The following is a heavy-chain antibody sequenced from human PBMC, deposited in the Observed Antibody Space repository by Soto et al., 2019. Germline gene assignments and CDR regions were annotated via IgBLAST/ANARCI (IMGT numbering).Heavy chain of an antibody. CDR2: ISSSGSTI. D-gene: IGHD3-3*01. CDR3: ARDPRGFGVVIVPNWFDP. Sequence: GGSLRLSCAASGFTFSDYYMSWIRQAPGKGLEWVSYISSSGSTIYYADSVKGRFTISRDNAKNSLYLQMNSLRAEDTAVYYCARDPRGFGVVIVPNWFDPWGQGTLVTVSS. CDR1: GFTFSDYY. J-gene: IGHJ5*02. V-gene: IGHV3-11*01.